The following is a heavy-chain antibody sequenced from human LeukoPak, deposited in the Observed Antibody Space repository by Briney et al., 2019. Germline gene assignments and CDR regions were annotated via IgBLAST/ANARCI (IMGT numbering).Heavy chain of an antibody. J-gene: IGHJ6*02. Sequence: SETLSLTCVVSGGSMSSGGYSWSWLRQPPGRGLEWFGQIYHSGSTYYNPSLKSRFTIAVDRSKNQFSLKLSSVTAADTAVYYCARETLYYYDSRNYYYYGMDVWDQGTTVTVSS. CDR1: GGSMSSGGYS. V-gene: IGHV4-30-2*01. CDR3: ARETLYYYDSRNYYYYGMDV. D-gene: IGHD3-22*01. CDR2: IYHSGST.